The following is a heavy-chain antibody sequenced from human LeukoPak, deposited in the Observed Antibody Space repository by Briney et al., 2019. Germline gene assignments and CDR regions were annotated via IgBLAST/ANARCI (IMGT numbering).Heavy chain of an antibody. Sequence: ASVKVSCKASGYTFTGYYMHWVRQAPGQGLEWMGWINPNSGGTNYAQKFQGWVTMTRDTPISTAYMELSRLRSDDTAVYYCARGGSANDLSYYYYGMDVWGQGPTATVSS. CDR3: ARGGSANDLSYYYYGMDV. CDR1: GYTFTGYY. V-gene: IGHV1-2*04. D-gene: IGHD5-12*01. CDR2: INPNSGGT. J-gene: IGHJ6*02.